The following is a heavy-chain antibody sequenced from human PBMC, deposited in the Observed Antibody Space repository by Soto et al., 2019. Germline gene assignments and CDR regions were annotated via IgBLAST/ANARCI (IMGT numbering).Heavy chain of an antibody. CDR2: IYHSGST. CDR3: AGVQRPGNYYYGMDV. V-gene: IGHV4-30-2*01. Sequence: SETLSLTCAVSGGSISSGGYSWSWIRQPPGKGLEWIGYIYHSGSTYYNPSLKSRVTISVDRSKNQFSLKLSSVTAADTAVYYCAGVQRPGNYYYGMDVWGQGTTVTVSS. D-gene: IGHD3-10*01. J-gene: IGHJ6*02. CDR1: GGSISSGGYS.